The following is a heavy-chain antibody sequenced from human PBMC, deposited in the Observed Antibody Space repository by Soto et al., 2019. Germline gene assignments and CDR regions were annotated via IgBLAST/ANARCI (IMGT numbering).Heavy chain of an antibody. CDR2: IYYSGST. D-gene: IGHD2-15*01. J-gene: IGHJ4*02. Sequence: SETLSLTCTVSGGSISSYYWNWIRQPPGKGLEWIGSIYYSGSTYYNPSLKSRVTTSVDTSKNQFSLKLSSVTAADTAVYYCARHYAVVLYHFDYWGLGTLVTVSS. CDR3: ARHYAVVLYHFDY. V-gene: IGHV4-59*05. CDR1: GGSISSYY.